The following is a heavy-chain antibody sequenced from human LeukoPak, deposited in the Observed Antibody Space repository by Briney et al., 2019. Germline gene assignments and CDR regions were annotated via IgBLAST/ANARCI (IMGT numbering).Heavy chain of an antibody. J-gene: IGHJ4*02. CDR2: IWYDGSNK. Sequence: GGSLGLLCAASGFPYSSYGKHWVRQAPGKGLEWVAVIWYDGSNKYYADSVKGRFTISRDNSKNTLYLQMNSLRAEDTAVYYCARDLSSPGPHSPTSLPLDYSGQ. CDR1: GFPYSSYG. CDR3: ARDLSSPGPHSPTSLPLDY. V-gene: IGHV3-33*01. D-gene: IGHD3-10*01.